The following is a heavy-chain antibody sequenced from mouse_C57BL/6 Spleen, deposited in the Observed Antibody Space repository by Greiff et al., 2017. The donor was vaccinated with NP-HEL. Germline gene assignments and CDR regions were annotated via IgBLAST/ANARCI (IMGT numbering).Heavy chain of an antibody. CDR1: GFSLTSYG. CDR2: IWRGGST. Sequence: VKLMESGPGLVQPSQSLSITCTVSGFSLTSYGVHWVRQSPGKGLEWLGVIWRGGSTDYNAAFMSRLSITKDNSKSQVFCKMNSLQADDTAIYYWAKIGSSYGDFDVWVTGTTVTVSS. CDR3: AKIGSSYGDFDV. V-gene: IGHV2-5*01. D-gene: IGHD1-1*01. J-gene: IGHJ1*03.